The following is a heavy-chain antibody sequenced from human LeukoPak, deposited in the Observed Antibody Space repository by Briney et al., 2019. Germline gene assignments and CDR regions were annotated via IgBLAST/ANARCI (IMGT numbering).Heavy chain of an antibody. CDR3: AREDIVATIGY. J-gene: IGHJ4*02. D-gene: IGHD5-12*01. CDR1: GFTFSSYV. CDR2: ITGSGSTI. V-gene: IGHV3-48*03. Sequence: PGGSLRLSCAASGFTFSSYVMNWVRQAPGKGLEWVSYITGSGSTIYYADSVKDRFTISRDNAKNSLYLQMNSLRAEDTAVYYCAREDIVATIGYWGQGTLVTVSS.